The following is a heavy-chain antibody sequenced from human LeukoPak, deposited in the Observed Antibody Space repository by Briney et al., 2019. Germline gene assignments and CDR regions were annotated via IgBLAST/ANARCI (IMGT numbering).Heavy chain of an antibody. D-gene: IGHD6-6*01. CDR2: IYTSGST. CDR1: GGSISSYY. V-gene: IGHV4-4*07. J-gene: IGHJ6*02. CDR3: ARDVVAAPNDDYYYYYYGMDV. Sequence: PSETLSLTCTVSGGSISSYYWSWIRQPAGKGLEWIGRIYTSGSTNYNPSLKGRVTMSVDTSKNQFSLKLSSVTAADTAVYYCARDVVAAPNDDYYYYYYGMDVWGQGTTVTVSS.